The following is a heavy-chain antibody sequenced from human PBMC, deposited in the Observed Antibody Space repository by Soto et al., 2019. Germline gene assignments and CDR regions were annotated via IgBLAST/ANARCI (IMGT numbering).Heavy chain of an antibody. CDR2: INSDGSST. Sequence: PGGSLRLSCAASGFTFSSYWMHWVRQAPGRGLVWVSRINSDGSSTSYADSVKGRFTISRGNAKNTLHLQMNSLRAEDTAVYYCARHTFYYDSRAYSGFDCWGRGALVTVSS. J-gene: IGHJ4*02. CDR1: GFTFSSYW. CDR3: ARHTFYYDSRAYSGFDC. V-gene: IGHV3-74*01. D-gene: IGHD3-22*01.